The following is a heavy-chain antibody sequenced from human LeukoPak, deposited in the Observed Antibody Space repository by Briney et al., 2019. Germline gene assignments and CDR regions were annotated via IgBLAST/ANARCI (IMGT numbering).Heavy chain of an antibody. D-gene: IGHD2-15*01. CDR2: ISSRSATI. Sequence: GGSLRLSCAASGFTFSSYSMNWVRQAPGKGLEWVSYISSRSATIYYADSVKGRFTISRDNAKNSLYLQMNSLRAEDTAVYYCAKDHKYCSGGSCYYYYYYMDVWGKGTTVTISS. CDR1: GFTFSSYS. V-gene: IGHV3-48*01. J-gene: IGHJ6*03. CDR3: AKDHKYCSGGSCYYYYYYMDV.